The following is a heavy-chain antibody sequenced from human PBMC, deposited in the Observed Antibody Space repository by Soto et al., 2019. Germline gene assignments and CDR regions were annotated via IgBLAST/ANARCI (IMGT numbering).Heavy chain of an antibody. Sequence: QITLKESGPTLVKPTQTLTLTCTFSGFSLSTSGVGVAWIRQPPGKALEWLALIYWDDDKRYRPSLETRLTITKDTSKNQVVLTMTNVDSVDIATYYCAYLPCSGGSCYWFSYSGMDVWGQGTTVIVSS. CDR2: IYWDDDK. CDR3: AYLPCSGGSCYWFSYSGMDV. CDR1: GFSLSTSGVG. J-gene: IGHJ6*02. D-gene: IGHD2-15*01. V-gene: IGHV2-5*02.